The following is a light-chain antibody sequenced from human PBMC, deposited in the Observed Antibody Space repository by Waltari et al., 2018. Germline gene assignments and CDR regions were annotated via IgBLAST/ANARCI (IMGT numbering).Light chain of an antibody. V-gene: IGLV2-23*01. CDR3: CPYAGSSTHVI. CDR2: EGT. Sequence: QSALTQPASVSGSPGQSITISCTGISSDVANYNLVSWYQHLPGKAPKLMIYEGTKWPSGVSIRFSGSKSDNTASLTISGLQAEDEAVYYCCPYAGSSTHVIFGGGTKLTVL. J-gene: IGLJ2*01. CDR1: SSDVANYNL.